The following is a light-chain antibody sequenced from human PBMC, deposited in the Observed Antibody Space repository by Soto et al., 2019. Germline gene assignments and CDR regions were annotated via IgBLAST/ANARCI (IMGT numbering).Light chain of an antibody. CDR3: QQSYNTPRT. CDR1: QSISNY. Sequence: DIQMTQSPTSLSASVEDRVTITCRASQSISNYLNWYQQRPGKAPELLIYAASSLRTGVPLRFSGSGSGTDFTLTISSLQPEDFATYYCQQSYNTPRTFGQGTKVEIK. J-gene: IGKJ1*01. CDR2: AAS. V-gene: IGKV1-39*01.